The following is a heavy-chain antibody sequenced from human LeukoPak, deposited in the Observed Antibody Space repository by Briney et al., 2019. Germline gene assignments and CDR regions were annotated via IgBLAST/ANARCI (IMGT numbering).Heavy chain of an antibody. Sequence: ASVKVSCKASGYTFTSYGISWVRQAPGQGLEWMGWISAYNGNTNYAQKLQGRATMTTDTSTSTAYMDLRSLRSDDTAVYYCARGRCSSSCSNWFDPWGQGTLVTVSS. V-gene: IGHV1-18*01. CDR3: ARGRCSSSCSNWFDP. D-gene: IGHD6-13*01. CDR1: GYTFTSYG. J-gene: IGHJ5*02. CDR2: ISAYNGNT.